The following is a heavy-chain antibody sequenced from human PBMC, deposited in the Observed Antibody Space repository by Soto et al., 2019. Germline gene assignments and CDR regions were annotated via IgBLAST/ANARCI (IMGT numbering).Heavy chain of an antibody. CDR2: VYYSGST. J-gene: IGHJ5*02. CDR3: ARHRSVVAATWFDP. CDR1: GGSISSSSYY. Sequence: QLQLQESGPGMVKPSETLSLTCTVSGGSISSSSYYWGWIRQPPGKGLEWIGSVYYSGSTYYNPSLKSRGTVAVDTSQNQFSLKLSSVTAADTSVYYCARHRSVVAATWFDPWGQGTLVTVSS. V-gene: IGHV4-39*01. D-gene: IGHD2-15*01.